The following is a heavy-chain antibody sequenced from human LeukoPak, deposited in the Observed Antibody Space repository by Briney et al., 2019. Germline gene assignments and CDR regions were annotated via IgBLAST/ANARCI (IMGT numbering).Heavy chain of an antibody. V-gene: IGHV3-30*04. Sequence: PGGSLRLSCAASGFTFSSYAMHWVRQAPGKGLEWVAVISYDGSNKYYADSVKGRFTISRDNSKNTLYLQMNSLRAEDTAVYYCAKNSMTTVTTGDWFDPWGQGTLVTVSS. D-gene: IGHD4-17*01. CDR1: GFTFSSYA. J-gene: IGHJ5*02. CDR2: ISYDGSNK. CDR3: AKNSMTTVTTGDWFDP.